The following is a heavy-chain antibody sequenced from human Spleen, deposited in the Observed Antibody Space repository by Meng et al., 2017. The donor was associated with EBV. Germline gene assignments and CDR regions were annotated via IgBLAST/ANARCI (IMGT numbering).Heavy chain of an antibody. CDR3: ARVRLYYDSSGPIDY. CDR1: GGSVSSGSYY. CDR2: IYYSGST. J-gene: IGHJ4*02. Sequence: QVQLEESGPGLVNPSDTLSLPFTGLGGSVSSGSYYWSWIRQPPGKGLEWIGYIYYSGSTNYNPSLKSRVAISVDTSKNQFSLRMSSVTAADTAVYYCARVRLYYDSSGPIDYWGQGTLVTVSS. V-gene: IGHV4-61*01. D-gene: IGHD3-22*01.